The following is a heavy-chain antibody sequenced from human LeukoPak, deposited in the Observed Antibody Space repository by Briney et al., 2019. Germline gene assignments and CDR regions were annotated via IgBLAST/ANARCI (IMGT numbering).Heavy chain of an antibody. CDR3: APWLHFAFDS. V-gene: IGHV1-69*13. Sequence: GASVKVSCKASGGTFSSYAISWVRQAPGQGLEWMGGIIPIFGTANYAQKFQGRVTITADESTSTAYMESASLRSEDTAVYYCAPWLHFAFDSWGQGTLVTVSS. CDR2: IIPIFGTA. CDR1: GGTFSSYA. D-gene: IGHD5-12*01. J-gene: IGHJ4*02.